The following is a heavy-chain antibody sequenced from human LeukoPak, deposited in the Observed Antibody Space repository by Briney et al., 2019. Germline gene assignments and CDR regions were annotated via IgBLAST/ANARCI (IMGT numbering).Heavy chain of an antibody. CDR3: ARGPTLGLDI. Sequence: GASVKVSCRASGYTFTAYYIHWVRQAPGQGLEWMGRINPNSGDTTLPQRFQGRVTMTRDTSIITAYMELSSLTSDDTGMYYCARGPTLGLDIWGQGTMVTVSS. CDR2: INPNSGDT. CDR1: GYTFTAYY. V-gene: IGHV1-2*05. J-gene: IGHJ3*02.